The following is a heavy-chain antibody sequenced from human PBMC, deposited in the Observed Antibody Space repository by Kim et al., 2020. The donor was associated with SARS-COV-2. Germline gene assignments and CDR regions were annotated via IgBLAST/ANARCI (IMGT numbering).Heavy chain of an antibody. CDR3: ARGGYSSSWYVGDYYYYGMDV. D-gene: IGHD6-13*01. Sequence: GGSLRLSCAASGFTVSSNYMSWVRQAPGKGLEWVSVIYSGGSTYYADSVKGRFTISRDNSKNTLYLQMNSLRAEDTAVYYCARGGYSSSWYVGDYYYYGMDVWGQGTTVTVSS. CDR1: GFTVSSNY. J-gene: IGHJ6*02. CDR2: IYSGGST. V-gene: IGHV3-53*01.